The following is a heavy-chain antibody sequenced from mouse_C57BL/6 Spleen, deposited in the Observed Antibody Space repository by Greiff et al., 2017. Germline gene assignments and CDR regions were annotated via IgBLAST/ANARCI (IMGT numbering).Heavy chain of an antibody. Sequence: EVMLVESGGGLVQPGGSMKLSCAASGFTFSDAWMDWVRQSPEKGLEWVAEIRNKANNHATYYAESVKGRFTISRDDSKSSVYLQMNSLRAEDTGIYYCTASSYGNYGVYFDYWGQGTTLTVSS. V-gene: IGHV6-6*01. CDR1: GFTFSDAW. J-gene: IGHJ2*01. CDR2: IRNKANNHAT. D-gene: IGHD2-10*01. CDR3: TASSYGNYGVYFDY.